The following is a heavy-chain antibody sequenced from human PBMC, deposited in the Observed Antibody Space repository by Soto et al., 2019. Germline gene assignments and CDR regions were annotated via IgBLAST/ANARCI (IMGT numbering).Heavy chain of an antibody. CDR1: GFTFSSYG. J-gene: IGHJ4*02. V-gene: IGHV3-33*01. CDR2: IWYDGSNK. D-gene: IGHD4-17*01. Sequence: QPGGSLRLSCAASGFTFSSYGMHWVRQAPGKGLEWVAVIWYDGSNKYYADSVKGRFTISRDNSKNTLYLQMNSLRAEDTAVYYCARERPVWVDDYGDYGQTEPAVGYFDYWGQGTLVTAPQ. CDR3: ARERPVWVDDYGDYGQTEPAVGYFDY.